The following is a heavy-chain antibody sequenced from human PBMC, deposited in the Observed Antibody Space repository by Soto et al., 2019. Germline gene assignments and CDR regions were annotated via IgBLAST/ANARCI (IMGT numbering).Heavy chain of an antibody. CDR1: GYTFTSYH. J-gene: IGHJ4*02. CDR2: INPSGGNT. CDR3: TRGSLGRYFDY. D-gene: IGHD3-10*01. Sequence: GASVKVSCKASGYTFTSYHMHWVRQAPGQGLEWMGIINPSGGNTANAQKFQGRVTMTRDTSTSTVYLELSSLRSEDTAVYYCTRGSLGRYFDYWGQGTLVTVSS. V-gene: IGHV1-46*03.